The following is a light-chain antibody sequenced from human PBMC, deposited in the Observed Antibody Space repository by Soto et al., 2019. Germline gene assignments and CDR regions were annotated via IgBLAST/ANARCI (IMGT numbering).Light chain of an antibody. CDR3: QQYGFSLWT. V-gene: IGKV3-20*01. CDR1: QSITSTY. J-gene: IGKJ1*01. CDR2: GTS. Sequence: DIVLTQSPGTLSLSPGERATLSCRASQSITSTYLAWYQQSPGQAPRLLIYGTSSRATGIPDRFSGSGSGTDFTLTISRLEPEDFAVYCCQQYGFSLWTFGQGTKVEVK.